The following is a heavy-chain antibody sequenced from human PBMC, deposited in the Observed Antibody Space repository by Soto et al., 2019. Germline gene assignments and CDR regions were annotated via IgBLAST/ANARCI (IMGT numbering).Heavy chain of an antibody. CDR2: ISPKSGDT. D-gene: IGHD5-12*01. Sequence: QVQLLQSGAEVKEPGASVKVSCKTSGYMFSSHGLYWVRQAPGQGLEWMGWISPKSGDTNYVQSLQGRLPLSTDTSPSTAYVELRSLTSDGPAVYYCGREAVVYDWYFVPWGRGTPVTFSS. CDR3: GREAVVYDWYFVP. V-gene: IGHV1-18*01. CDR1: GYMFSSHG. J-gene: IGHJ2*01.